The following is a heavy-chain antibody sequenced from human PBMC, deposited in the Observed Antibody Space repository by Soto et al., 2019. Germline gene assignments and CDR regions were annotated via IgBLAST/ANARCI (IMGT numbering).Heavy chain of an antibody. J-gene: IGHJ4*02. CDR2: TYYRSKWYN. CDR1: VDTFSSNSAT. D-gene: IGHD6-19*01. V-gene: IGHV6-1*01. Sequence: SQTLSLTGALSVDTFSSNSATCNWIRQSPSRGLEWLGRTYYRSKWYNDYAVSVKSRITINPDTSKNQFSLQLTSVTPEETAVYYCPREVAGRFDYWAQGTLVTVSS. CDR3: PREVAGRFDY.